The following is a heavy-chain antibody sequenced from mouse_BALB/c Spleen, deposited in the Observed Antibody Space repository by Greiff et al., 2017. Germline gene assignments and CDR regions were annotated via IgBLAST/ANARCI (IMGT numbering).Heavy chain of an antibody. D-gene: IGHD3-1*01. V-gene: IGHV5-17*02. Sequence: EVKLVESGGGLVQPGGSRKLSCAASGFTFSSFGMHWVRQAPEKGLEWVAYISSGSSTIYYADTVKGRFTISRDNTKNTLFLQMTSLRSEDTAMYYCARPARAPFAYWGQGTLVTVSA. CDR2: ISSGSSTI. CDR3: ARPARAPFAY. CDR1: GFTFSSFG. J-gene: IGHJ3*01.